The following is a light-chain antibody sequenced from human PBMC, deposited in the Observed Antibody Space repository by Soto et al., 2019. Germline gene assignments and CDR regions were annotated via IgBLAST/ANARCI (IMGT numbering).Light chain of an antibody. CDR3: QQYGTSPPT. CDR1: QSIGSDS. CDR2: GVS. V-gene: IGKV3-20*01. J-gene: IGKJ2*01. Sequence: IVLTQFPGTLSLSPGKGVTLSCRASQSIGSDSLAWYRQKVGQAPRLLIYGVSRRATGLTDRFSGGGSGTDFTLTITRLEPEDSAVYYCQQYGTSPPTFGQGTRLEIK.